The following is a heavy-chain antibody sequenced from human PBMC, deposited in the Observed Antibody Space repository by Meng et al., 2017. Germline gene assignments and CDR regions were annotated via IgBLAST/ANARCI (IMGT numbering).Heavy chain of an antibody. CDR1: GGAISSRSYY. Sequence: QLQLQESGHGLVKPSVSLSFTCTGSGGAISSRSYYWGWIRQPPGKGLEWIGSIYYSGSTYYNPSLKSRVTISVDTSKNQFSLKLSSVTAADTAVYYCARDGHSYNYFDYWGQGTLVTVSS. J-gene: IGHJ4*02. CDR3: ARDGHSYNYFDY. V-gene: IGHV4-39*07. D-gene: IGHD5-18*01. CDR2: IYYSGST.